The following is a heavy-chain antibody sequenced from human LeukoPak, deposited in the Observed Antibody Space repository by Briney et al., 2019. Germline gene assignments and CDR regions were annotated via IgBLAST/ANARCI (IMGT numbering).Heavy chain of an antibody. J-gene: IGHJ4*02. D-gene: IGHD6-13*01. CDR3: ARDAIAAAGFYYFDY. CDR2: ISSSSSFI. CDR1: QFTFNGSW. V-gene: IGHV3-21*01. Sequence: GGSLRLSCADSQFTFNGSWMNWVRQAPGKGLEWVSSISSSSSFIYYADSVKGRFTISRDNAKNSLYLQMNSLRAEDTAVYYCARDAIAAAGFYYFDYWGQGTLVTVSS.